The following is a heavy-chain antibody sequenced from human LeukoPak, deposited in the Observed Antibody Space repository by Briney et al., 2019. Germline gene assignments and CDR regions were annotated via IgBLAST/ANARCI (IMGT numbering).Heavy chain of an antibody. CDR3: ASSRNGAGSSSGFDY. Sequence: GASVTVSFKASAYTFTIYDINWVRQAPGQGLEWMGWMNPNSGNTGYAQKFQGRVTMTRNTSISTAYMELSSLRSEDTAVYYCASSRNGAGSSSGFDYWGQGTLVTVSS. J-gene: IGHJ4*02. V-gene: IGHV1-8*01. CDR2: MNPNSGNT. CDR1: AYTFTIYD. D-gene: IGHD6-13*01.